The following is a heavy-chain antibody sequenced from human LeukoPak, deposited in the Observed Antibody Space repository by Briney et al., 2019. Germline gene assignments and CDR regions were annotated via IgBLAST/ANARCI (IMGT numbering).Heavy chain of an antibody. CDR2: IYYSGST. V-gene: IGHV4-59*01. CDR1: AGSISSYY. CDR3: ARVGYDSSGYHFDY. D-gene: IGHD3-22*01. J-gene: IGHJ4*02. Sequence: SETLSLTCTVAAGSISSYYWSRIRQPPGKGLEWIGYIYYSGSTNYNPSLKSRVTISVDTSKNQFSLKLSSVTAADTAVYYCARVGYDSSGYHFDYWGQGTLVTVSS.